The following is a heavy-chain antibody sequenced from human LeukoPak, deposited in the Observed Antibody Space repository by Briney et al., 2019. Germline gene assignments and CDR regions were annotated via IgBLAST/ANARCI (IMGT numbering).Heavy chain of an antibody. CDR2: VHHSGIT. V-gene: IGHV4-39*01. CDR1: GVFISSGGYY. D-gene: IGHD3-22*01. Sequence: PSETLSLTCVVSGVFISSGGYYWGWLRHPPEKGLEWIGSVHHSGITYYNTSLKSRITISVDKSKNQFSLELTSVDAADTAVYYCARNPPNYYDSRGRMGAFDVWGQGTMVTVSS. CDR3: ARNPPNYYDSRGRMGAFDV. J-gene: IGHJ3*01.